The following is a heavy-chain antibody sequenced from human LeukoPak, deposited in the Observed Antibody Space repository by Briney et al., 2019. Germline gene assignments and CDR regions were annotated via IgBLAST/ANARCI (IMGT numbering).Heavy chain of an antibody. J-gene: IGHJ6*03. V-gene: IGHV3-73*01. Sequence: GGSLRLSCAASGFTFSGSAMHWVRQASGKGLEWVGRIRSKANSYATAYAASVKGRFTISRDDSKNTAYLQMNSLKTEDTAVYYCTRHYTIQLRTPTQKKVYYYYMDVWGKGTTVTVSS. CDR1: GFTFSGSA. CDR3: TRHYTIQLRTPTQKKVYYYYMDV. D-gene: IGHD1-1*01. CDR2: IRSKANSYAT.